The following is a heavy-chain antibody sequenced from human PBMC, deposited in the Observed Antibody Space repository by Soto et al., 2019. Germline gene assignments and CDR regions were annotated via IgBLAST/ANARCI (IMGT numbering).Heavy chain of an antibody. Sequence: SQTLSLTCAFSGDSVSSNTASWNWIRQSPSRGLEWLGRTYFRSKWYNDYAVSVKSRIIINPDTSNNQFSLQLNSVTPEDTAVYFCAKGDNLGPKTGYAFDPWGQGIMVTVS. CDR2: TYFRSKWYN. CDR3: AKGDNLGPKTGYAFDP. J-gene: IGHJ5*02. V-gene: IGHV6-1*01. CDR1: GDSVSSNTAS. D-gene: IGHD5-12*01.